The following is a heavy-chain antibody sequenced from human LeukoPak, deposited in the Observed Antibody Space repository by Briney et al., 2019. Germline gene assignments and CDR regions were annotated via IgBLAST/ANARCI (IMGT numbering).Heavy chain of an antibody. D-gene: IGHD4-11*01. J-gene: IGHJ3*02. CDR3: ARAMTTVTTPDAFDI. V-gene: IGHV1-69*05. Sequence: SVKVSCKASGGTFSSYAISWVRQDPGQGLEWMGGIIPIFGTANYAQKFQGRVTITTDESTSTAYMELSSLRSEDTAVYYCARAMTTVTTPDAFDIWGQGTMVTVSS. CDR1: GGTFSSYA. CDR2: IIPIFGTA.